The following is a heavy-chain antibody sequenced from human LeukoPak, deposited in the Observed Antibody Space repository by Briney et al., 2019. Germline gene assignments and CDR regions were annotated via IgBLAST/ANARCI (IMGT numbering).Heavy chain of an antibody. D-gene: IGHD6-13*01. CDR1: GFTFSSYD. Sequence: GGSLRLSCAASGFTFSSYDIHWVRQATGKGLEWVSAIGTAGDTYYPGSVKGRFTISRENAKNSLYLQMNSLRAGDTAVYYCARGPIAAAGNFDYWGQGTLVTVSS. CDR2: IGTAGDT. V-gene: IGHV3-13*01. J-gene: IGHJ4*02. CDR3: ARGPIAAAGNFDY.